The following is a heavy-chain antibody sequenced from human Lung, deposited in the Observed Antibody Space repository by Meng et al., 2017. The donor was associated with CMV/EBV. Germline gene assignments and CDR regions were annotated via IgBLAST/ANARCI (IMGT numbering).Heavy chain of an antibody. CDR1: KFTFDDYG. V-gene: IGHV3-20*04. J-gene: IGHJ4*02. D-gene: IGHD1-1*01. Sequence: GGSXRLSCAASKFTFDDYGMSWVRQTPGKGLEWVSGITRNGESTGHADSVKGRFTISRDNIKNSLYLQMNSLRAEDTAFYYCARGYLGGPVDYWGQGPLVTVSS. CDR2: ITRNGEST. CDR3: ARGYLGGPVDY.